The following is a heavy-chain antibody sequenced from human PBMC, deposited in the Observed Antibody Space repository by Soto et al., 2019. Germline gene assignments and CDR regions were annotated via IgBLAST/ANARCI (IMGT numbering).Heavy chain of an antibody. Sequence: QVQLVESGGGVVQPGRSLRLSCAASGFTFSSYGMHWVRQAPGKGLEWVAVISYDGSNKYYADSVKGRFTISRDNSKNTLYLQMNSLRAEDTAVYYCAKEWYSSSWYEYYCDYWGQGTLVTVSS. J-gene: IGHJ4*02. D-gene: IGHD6-13*01. CDR2: ISYDGSNK. CDR1: GFTFSSYG. V-gene: IGHV3-30*18. CDR3: AKEWYSSSWYEYYCDY.